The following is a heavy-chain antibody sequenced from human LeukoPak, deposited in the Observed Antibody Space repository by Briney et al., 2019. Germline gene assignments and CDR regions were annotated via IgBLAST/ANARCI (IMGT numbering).Heavy chain of an antibody. J-gene: IGHJ6*02. Sequence: GGSLRLSCAASGFTFSSYDMHWVRQAPGKGLEWVAVISYDGSNKYYADSVKGRFTISRDNSKNTLYLQMNSLRAEDTAVYYCAKVAIEYYYGSGSYYRRDPYYYGMDVWGQGTTVTVSS. CDR2: ISYDGSNK. CDR1: GFTFSSYD. CDR3: AKVAIEYYYGSGSYYRRDPYYYGMDV. V-gene: IGHV3-30*18. D-gene: IGHD3-10*01.